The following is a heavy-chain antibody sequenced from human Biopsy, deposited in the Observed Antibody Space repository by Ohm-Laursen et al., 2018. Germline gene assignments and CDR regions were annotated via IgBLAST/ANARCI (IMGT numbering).Heavy chain of an antibody. D-gene: IGHD3-9*01. CDR1: GGTFSNYG. CDR3: ATKLTGYFHH. V-gene: IGHV1-69*06. J-gene: IGHJ1*01. CDR2: NIPILGTG. Sequence: SVKVSCKAPGGTFSNYGVNWVRQAPGQGLKWLGGNIPILGTGNYAQKFQDRVTVAADTSTSTATMELRSLRSDDTAVYYCATKLTGYFHHWGQGTLVIVSS.